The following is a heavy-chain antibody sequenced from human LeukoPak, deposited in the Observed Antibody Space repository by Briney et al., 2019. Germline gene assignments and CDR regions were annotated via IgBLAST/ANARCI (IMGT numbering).Heavy chain of an antibody. CDR1: GGSIGSYY. V-gene: IGHV4-59*08. Sequence: SETLSLTCTVSGGSIGSYYWSWIRQPPGKGLEWIGYIYYSGSTNYNPSLKSRVTISVDTSKDQFSLKLSSVTAADTAVYYCARNVAAAGKVHDYWGQGTLVTVSS. CDR2: IYYSGST. CDR3: ARNVAAAGKVHDY. D-gene: IGHD6-13*01. J-gene: IGHJ4*02.